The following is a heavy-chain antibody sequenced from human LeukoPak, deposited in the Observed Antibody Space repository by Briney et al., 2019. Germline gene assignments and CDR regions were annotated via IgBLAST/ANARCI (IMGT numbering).Heavy chain of an antibody. CDR3: ARSPRPLYDSSGYYYDY. D-gene: IGHD3-22*01. V-gene: IGHV3-53*01. Sequence: GGSLRLSCEASGFTFSSNYMSWVRQAPGKGLEWVSVIYSGGSTYYADSVKGRFTISRDNSKNTLYLQMNSLRAEDTAVYYCARSPRPLYDSSGYYYDYWGQGTLVTVSS. J-gene: IGHJ4*02. CDR2: IYSGGST. CDR1: GFTFSSNY.